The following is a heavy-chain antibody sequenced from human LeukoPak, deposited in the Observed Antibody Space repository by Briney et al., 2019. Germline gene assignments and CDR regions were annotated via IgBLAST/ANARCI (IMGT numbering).Heavy chain of an antibody. CDR1: GDSVSSSSSY. CDR3: ATDRLRLGEYAGYSWFDP. D-gene: IGHD3-16*01. J-gene: IGHJ5*02. CDR2: IYYSGST. V-gene: IGHV4-39*07. Sequence: PSETLSLTCTVSGDSVSSSSSYWGWIRQPPGEGLEWIGSIYYSGSTYYNPSLKSRVTISVDTSKNQFSLRLSSVTAADTAVYYCATDRLRLGEYAGYSWFDPWGQGTLVTVSS.